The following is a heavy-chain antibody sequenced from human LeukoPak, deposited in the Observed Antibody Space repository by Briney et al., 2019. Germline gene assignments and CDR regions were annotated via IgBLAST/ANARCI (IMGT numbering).Heavy chain of an antibody. CDR1: GFTFSSYG. J-gene: IGHJ4*02. CDR2: ISYDGSNK. D-gene: IGHD5-24*01. CDR3: AKGHRDGYHGN. V-gene: IGHV3-30*18. Sequence: GGSLRLSCAASGFTFSSYGMHWVRQAPGKGLEWVAVISYDGSNKYYADSVKGRFTISRDNSKNTLYLQMNSLRAEDTAVYYCAKGHRDGYHGNWGQGTLVTVSS.